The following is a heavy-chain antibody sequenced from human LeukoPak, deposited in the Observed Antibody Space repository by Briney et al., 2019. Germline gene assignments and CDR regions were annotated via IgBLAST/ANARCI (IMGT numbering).Heavy chain of an antibody. Sequence: ASVKVSCKASGYTFTGYYMHWVRQAPGQGLEWMGWINPNSGGTDYAQKFQGRVTMTRDTSISTAYMDLSRLRSDDTAVYYCAKDLGGSLYYFDYWGQGTLVTVSS. D-gene: IGHD2-15*01. CDR1: GYTFTGYY. CDR2: INPNSGGT. J-gene: IGHJ4*02. V-gene: IGHV1-2*02. CDR3: AKDLGGSLYYFDY.